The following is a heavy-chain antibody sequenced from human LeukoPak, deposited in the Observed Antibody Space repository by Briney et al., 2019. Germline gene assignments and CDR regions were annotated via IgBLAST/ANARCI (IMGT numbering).Heavy chain of an antibody. D-gene: IGHD4-17*01. Sequence: SETLSLTCTVSGGSISSYYWSWIRQPPGKGLEWIGYIYYSGSTNYNPSLKSQVTISVDTSKNQFSLKLSSVTAADTAVYYCARFGDYVHDYWGQGTLVTVSS. V-gene: IGHV4-59*01. CDR2: IYYSGST. CDR3: ARFGDYVHDY. J-gene: IGHJ4*02. CDR1: GGSISSYY.